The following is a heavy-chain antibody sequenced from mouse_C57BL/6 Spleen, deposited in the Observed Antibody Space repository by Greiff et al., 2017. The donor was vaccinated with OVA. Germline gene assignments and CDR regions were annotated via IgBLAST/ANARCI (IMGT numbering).Heavy chain of an antibody. V-gene: IGHV1-50*01. CDR1: GYTFTSYW. D-gene: IGHD2-3*01. CDR2: IDPSDSYT. J-gene: IGHJ4*01. Sequence: VQLQQSGAELVKPGASVKLSCKASGYTFTSYWMQWVKQRPGQGLEWIGEIDPSDSYTNYNQKFKGKATLTVDTSSSTAYMQLSSLTSEDSAVYYCARSGDGYLYYYAMDYWGQGTSVTVSS. CDR3: ARSGDGYLYYYAMDY.